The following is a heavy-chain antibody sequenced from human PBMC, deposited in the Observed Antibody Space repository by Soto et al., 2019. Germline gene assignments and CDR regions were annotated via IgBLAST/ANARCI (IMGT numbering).Heavy chain of an antibody. CDR1: GDAISSDKW. CDR3: ARGETQQQRDY. D-gene: IGHD6-13*01. Sequence: SETLSLTCAVSGDAISSDKWWSWIRQPPGKGLQWIGEFYHSGSTKYNPSLKSRVIISVDKSKNQFSLKLSSVTDADTAVYYCARGETQQQRDYWGQGTLVTVS. V-gene: IGHV4-4*02. CDR2: FYHSGST. J-gene: IGHJ4*02.